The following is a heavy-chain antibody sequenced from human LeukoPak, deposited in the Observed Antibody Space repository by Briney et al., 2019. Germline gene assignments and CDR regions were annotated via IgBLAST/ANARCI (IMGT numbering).Heavy chain of an antibody. D-gene: IGHD1-26*01. CDR1: GGSISSYY. J-gene: IGHJ4*02. Sequence: SETLSLTCTVSGGSISSYYWSWIRQPPGKGLEWIGYIYYSGSTNYNPSLKSRVTISVDTSKNQFSLKLSSVTAADTAVYYCARHAEWELLRVDYWGQGTLVTVSS. CDR3: ARHAEWELLRVDY. CDR2: IYYSGST. V-gene: IGHV4-59*08.